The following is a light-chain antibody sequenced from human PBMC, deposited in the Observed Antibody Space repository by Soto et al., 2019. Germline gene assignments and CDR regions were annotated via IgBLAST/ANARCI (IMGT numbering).Light chain of an antibody. V-gene: IGKV1-9*01. CDR3: QQLKSFPLS. CDR1: QGISSS. Sequence: IPLTQSPSSLSASVGDRVTITCRASQGISSSLAWYQQQPGKAPKLLIYAASTLQSGVPSRFSGSGSGTDFTLTISSLQPEDFATDYCQQLKSFPLSFGGGTTVEIK. J-gene: IGKJ4*01. CDR2: AAS.